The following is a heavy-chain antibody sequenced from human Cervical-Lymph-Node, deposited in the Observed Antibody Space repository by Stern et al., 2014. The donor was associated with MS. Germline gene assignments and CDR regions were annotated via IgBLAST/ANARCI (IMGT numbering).Heavy chain of an antibody. CDR2: VIPFVGTS. V-gene: IGHV1-69*06. D-gene: IGHD3-16*01. CDR3: ARGGGDNWFDP. CDR1: GG. J-gene: IGHJ5*02. Sequence: VQLVQSGAEVKKPGSSVKVSCKASGGISWVRQAPGQELEWMGGVIPFVGTSNYAQKFQGRVTITADTATNTAYLELNSLRVDDTAVYYCARGGGDNWFDPWGQGTLVTVSS.